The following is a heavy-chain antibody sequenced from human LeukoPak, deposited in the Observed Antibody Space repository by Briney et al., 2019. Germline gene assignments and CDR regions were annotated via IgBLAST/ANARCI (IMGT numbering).Heavy chain of an antibody. D-gene: IGHD3-10*01. Sequence: GASVRVSCKASGYTFINNWMHWVRQAPGQGLEWMGWMNPNSGNTGYAQKFQGRVTMTRNTSISTAYMELSSLRSEDTAVYYCARHPRGPMVRDKNWFDPWGQGTLVTVSS. V-gene: IGHV1-8*02. CDR1: GYTFINNW. CDR2: MNPNSGNT. CDR3: ARHPRGPMVRDKNWFDP. J-gene: IGHJ5*02.